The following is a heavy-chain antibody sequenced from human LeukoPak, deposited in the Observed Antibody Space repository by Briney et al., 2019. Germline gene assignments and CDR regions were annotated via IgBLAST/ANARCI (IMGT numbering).Heavy chain of an antibody. V-gene: IGHV3-23*01. CDR1: GFTFSNYA. J-gene: IGHJ4*02. D-gene: IGHD2-2*01. Sequence: PGGSLRLSCAASGFTFSNYAMSWVRQAPGKGLEWVSGITDRLDEVYYADSVKGRFTISRDNPKNTLYLEMNSLRAEDTAVYFCARDFPRDLPAAIPIDSWGQGTLVTVSS. CDR2: ITDRLDEV. CDR3: ARDFPRDLPAAIPIDS.